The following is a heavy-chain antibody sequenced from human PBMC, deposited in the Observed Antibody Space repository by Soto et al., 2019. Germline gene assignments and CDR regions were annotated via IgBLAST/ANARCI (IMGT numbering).Heavy chain of an antibody. Sequence: GGSLRLSCAASGLTFSSYAMSWVRQAPGKGLEWVSAISGSGGSTYYADSVKGRFTISRDNSKNTLYLQMNSLRAEDTAVYYCAKARRPIFGVVISPRDYYYGMDVWGQGTMVTVSS. CDR1: GLTFSSYA. V-gene: IGHV3-23*01. J-gene: IGHJ6*02. CDR2: ISGSGGST. D-gene: IGHD3-3*01. CDR3: AKARRPIFGVVISPRDYYYGMDV.